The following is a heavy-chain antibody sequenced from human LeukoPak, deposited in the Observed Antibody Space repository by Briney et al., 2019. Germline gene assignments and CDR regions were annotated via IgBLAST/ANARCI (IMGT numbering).Heavy chain of an antibody. CDR3: ARCRWLLLPMYYFDY. V-gene: IGHV3-7*01. D-gene: IGHD2-15*01. J-gene: IGHJ4*02. Sequence: PGGSLRLSCAGSGFTLSPYWMTWVSQAPGKGLEWVANIKHDGTEQYYVDSVKGRFTISRDNAKNSLYLQMNSLRVDDTAVYYCARCRWLLLPMYYFDYWGQGTLVTVSS. CDR1: GFTLSPYW. CDR2: IKHDGTEQ.